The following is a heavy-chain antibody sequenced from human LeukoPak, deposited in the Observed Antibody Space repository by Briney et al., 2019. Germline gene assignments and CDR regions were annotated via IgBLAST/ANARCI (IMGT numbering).Heavy chain of an antibody. CDR3: ARDLWRGTGTHGLGY. Sequence: GGSLRLSCAASGFIFSDYHMSWVRQAPGKGLEWVANIKQDGSEKYYVDSVKGRFTISRDNAKNSLYLQMNSLRAEDTAVYYCARDLWRGTGTHGLGYWGQGTLVTVSS. CDR1: GFIFSDYH. D-gene: IGHD1-1*01. J-gene: IGHJ4*02. V-gene: IGHV3-7*01. CDR2: IKQDGSEK.